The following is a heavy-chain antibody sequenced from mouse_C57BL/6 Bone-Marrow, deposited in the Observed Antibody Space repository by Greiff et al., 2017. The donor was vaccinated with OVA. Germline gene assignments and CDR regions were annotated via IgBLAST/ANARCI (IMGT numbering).Heavy chain of an antibody. CDR3: TRSTTKVYFDY. J-gene: IGHJ2*01. Sequence: QVQLKESGAELVRPGASVTLSCKASGYTFTDYEMHWVKQTPVHGLEWIGAIDPETGGTAYNQKFKGKAILTADKSSSTAYMELRSLTSEDSAVYYCTRSTTKVYFDYWGQGTTLTVSS. CDR1: GYTFTDYE. D-gene: IGHD1-1*01. CDR2: IDPETGGT. V-gene: IGHV1-15*01.